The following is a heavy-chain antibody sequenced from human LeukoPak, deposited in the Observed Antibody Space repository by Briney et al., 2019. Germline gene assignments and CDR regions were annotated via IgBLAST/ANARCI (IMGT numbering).Heavy chain of an antibody. CDR3: ASSLPMAIDLDY. Sequence: GASVKVSCKASGGTFSSYTISWVRQAPGQGLEWMGWMNPNSGNTGYAQKFQGRVTMTRNTSISTAYMELSSLRSEDTAVYYCASSLPMAIDLDYWGQGTLVTVSS. D-gene: IGHD3-10*01. CDR1: GGTFSSYT. CDR2: MNPNSGNT. J-gene: IGHJ4*02. V-gene: IGHV1-8*02.